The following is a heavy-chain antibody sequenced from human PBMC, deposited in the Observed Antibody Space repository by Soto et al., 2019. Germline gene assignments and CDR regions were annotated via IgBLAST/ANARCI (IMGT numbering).Heavy chain of an antibody. V-gene: IGHV1-69*01. Sequence: QVQLVQSGAEVKKPGSSVKVSCKASGGTFSSYAISWVRQAPGQGLEWMGGIIPIFGTANYAQKFQGRVTITADESTSTAYMELSSLRSEDTAVYYCARDCSSTSCYPRGLNAFDIWGQGTMVTVSS. D-gene: IGHD2-2*01. CDR2: IIPIFGTA. CDR3: ARDCSSTSCYPRGLNAFDI. CDR1: GGTFSSYA. J-gene: IGHJ3*02.